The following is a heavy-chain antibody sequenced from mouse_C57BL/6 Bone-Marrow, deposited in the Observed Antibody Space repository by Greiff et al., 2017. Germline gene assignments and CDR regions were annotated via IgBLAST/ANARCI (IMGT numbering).Heavy chain of an antibody. V-gene: IGHV3-6*01. Sequence: EVQLVESGPGLVKPSQSLSLTCSVTGYSITSGYYWNWIRQFPGNKLEWMGYISYDGSNNYNPSLKNRISITRDTSKNQFFLKLNSVTTEDTATYYCANYGSRGDAMDYWGQGTSVTVSS. D-gene: IGHD1-1*01. CDR1: GYSITSGYY. CDR3: ANYGSRGDAMDY. CDR2: ISYDGSN. J-gene: IGHJ4*01.